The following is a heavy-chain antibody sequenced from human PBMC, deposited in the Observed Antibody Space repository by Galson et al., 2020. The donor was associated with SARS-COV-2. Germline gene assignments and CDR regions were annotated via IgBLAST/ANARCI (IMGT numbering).Heavy chain of an antibody. V-gene: IGHV3-15*01. Sequence: GESLKISCAGSGFSFSNAWMTWVRQAPGKGLEWVGRVKSRADGGAREYAAPVKGRFTVSRDDSKNTVYLQMNSLKAEDTAVYYCATGGLDYWGQGTLVTVSS. CDR1: GFSFSNAW. CDR2: VKSRADGGAR. CDR3: ATGGLDY. J-gene: IGHJ4*02. D-gene: IGHD3-16*01.